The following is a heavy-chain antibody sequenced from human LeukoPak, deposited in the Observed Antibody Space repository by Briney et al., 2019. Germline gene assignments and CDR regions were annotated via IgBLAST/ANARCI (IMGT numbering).Heavy chain of an antibody. Sequence: ALVKVSCKASGGTFSSYAISWVRQAPGQGLEWMGGIIPIFGTANYAQKFQGRVTITADKSTSTAYMELSSLRSEDTAVYYCARDGGLGTRQNDAFDIWGQGTMVTVSS. J-gene: IGHJ3*02. CDR1: GGTFSSYA. CDR3: ARDGGLGTRQNDAFDI. D-gene: IGHD4-23*01. CDR2: IIPIFGTA. V-gene: IGHV1-69*06.